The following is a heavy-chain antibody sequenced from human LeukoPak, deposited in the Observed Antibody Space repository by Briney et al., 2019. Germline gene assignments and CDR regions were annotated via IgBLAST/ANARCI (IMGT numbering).Heavy chain of an antibody. CDR3: ARLPYCSGGSCYSRGN. CDR1: GFTFSSDS. Sequence: GGSLRLSCAASGFTFSSDSMNWVRQAPGKGLEWVSYISSSSSTIYYADSVKGRFTISRDNAKNSLYLQMNSLRAEDTAVYYCARLPYCSGGSCYSRGNWGQGTLVTVSS. V-gene: IGHV3-48*01. J-gene: IGHJ4*02. D-gene: IGHD2-15*01. CDR2: ISSSSSTI.